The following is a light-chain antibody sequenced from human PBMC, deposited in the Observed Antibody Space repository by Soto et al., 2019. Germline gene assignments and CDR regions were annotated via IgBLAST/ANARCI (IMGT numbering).Light chain of an antibody. CDR2: DTS. J-gene: IGKJ4*01. CDR1: QDIRNS. Sequence: DIQLTQSPSSLSASVGDRVTITCQASQDIRNSLNRYQQKPGKAPKLLIYDTSNLETGVPSRFSGTGSGTDFTFTISDLRPEDVATYFCQQYDNRLTFGGGTKVEIK. CDR3: QQYDNRLT. V-gene: IGKV1-33*01.